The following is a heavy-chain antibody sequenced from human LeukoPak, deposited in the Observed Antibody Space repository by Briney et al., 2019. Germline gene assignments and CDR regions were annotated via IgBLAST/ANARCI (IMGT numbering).Heavy chain of an antibody. Sequence: GGSLRLSCAASGFTFSSYAMHWVRQAPGKGLEWVAVISYDGSNKYYADSVKGRFTISRDNAKNALYLQVNSLRPEDTAVYYCARDLLGFDYXGQXTXVTVSS. J-gene: IGHJ4*02. D-gene: IGHD1-26*01. CDR1: GFTFSSYA. CDR2: ISYDGSNK. V-gene: IGHV3-30-3*01. CDR3: ARDLLGFDY.